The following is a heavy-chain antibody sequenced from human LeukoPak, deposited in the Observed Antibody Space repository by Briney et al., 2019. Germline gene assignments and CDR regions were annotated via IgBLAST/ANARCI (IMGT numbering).Heavy chain of an antibody. CDR3: ARGGVATICDY. V-gene: IGHV4-59*01. D-gene: IGHD5-12*01. CDR1: GGSISSYY. CDR2: IYYSGST. Sequence: SETLSLTCTVSGGSISSYYWSWIRQPPGKGLEWIGYIYYSGSTNYNPSLKSRVTISVDTSKNQFSLKLSSVTAADTAVYYCARGGVATICDYWGQGTPVTVSS. J-gene: IGHJ4*02.